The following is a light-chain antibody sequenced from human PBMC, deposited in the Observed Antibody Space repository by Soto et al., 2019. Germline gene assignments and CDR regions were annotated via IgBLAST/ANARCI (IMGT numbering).Light chain of an antibody. Sequence: EIVLTQSPGTLSLSPGERATLSCRASQNVKTNSLTWYQQKPGRAPRLLIYGTTNRATGIPDRFSGSGSGTDFTVIISRLEPEDFAVYYCQQFDSPPQTFGQGPKLEIK. J-gene: IGKJ2*01. CDR1: QNVKTNS. V-gene: IGKV3-20*01. CDR3: QQFDSPPQT. CDR2: GTT.